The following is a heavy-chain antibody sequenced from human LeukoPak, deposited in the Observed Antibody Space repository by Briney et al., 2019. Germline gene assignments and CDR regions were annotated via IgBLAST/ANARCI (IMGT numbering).Heavy chain of an antibody. CDR1: GGSISSYY. D-gene: IGHD6-13*01. CDR2: IYYSGST. Sequence: SETLSLTCTVSGGSISSYYWSWIRQPPGKGLEWIGYIYYSGSTNYNPSLKSRVTISVDTSKNQFSLKLSSVTAADTAVYYRASLSSSYSFDYWGQGTLVTVSS. J-gene: IGHJ4*02. CDR3: ASLSSSYSFDY. V-gene: IGHV4-59*01.